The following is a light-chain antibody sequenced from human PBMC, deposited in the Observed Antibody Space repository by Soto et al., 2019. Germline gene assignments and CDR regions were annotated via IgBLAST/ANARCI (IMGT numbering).Light chain of an antibody. CDR3: QSYDTSLSAHV. CDR1: SSNIGAGYD. V-gene: IGLV1-40*01. Sequence: QSVLTQPPSVSGAPGQRVTISCTGSSSNIGAGYDVHWYQQLPGTAPKVLIYGNINRPSGVPDRFSGSKSGTSASLAITGLQAEYEADYYCQSYDTSLSAHVFGTGTKLTVL. CDR2: GNI. J-gene: IGLJ1*01.